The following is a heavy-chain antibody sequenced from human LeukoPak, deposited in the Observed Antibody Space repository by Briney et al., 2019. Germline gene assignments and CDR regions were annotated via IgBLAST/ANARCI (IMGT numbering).Heavy chain of an antibody. CDR1: GGTFSSYA. V-gene: IGHV1-69*01. CDR3: ARVLVTGTTPYYYYMDV. J-gene: IGHJ6*03. CDR2: IIPIFGTA. Sequence: GSSVKVSCKASGGTFSSYAISWVRQAPGQGLEWMGGIIPIFGTANYAQKFQGRVTITADESTSTAYMELSSLRSEDTAVYYCARVLVTGTTPYYYYMDVWGKGTTVTVSS. D-gene: IGHD1-7*01.